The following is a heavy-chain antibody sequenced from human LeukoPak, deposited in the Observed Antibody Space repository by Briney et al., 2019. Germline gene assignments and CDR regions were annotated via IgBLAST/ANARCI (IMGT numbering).Heavy chain of an antibody. J-gene: IGHJ5*02. CDR2: IREDGSEK. Sequence: PGGSLRLSCAASGFTFSNYWMSWVRQAPGKGLEWVANIREDGSEKYYMDSVKGQFTISRDNAKNSLFLQMDSLRAEDTAVYYCASSMYYYDSSGYLPFHWFDPWGQGTLVTVSS. CDR3: ASSMYYYDSSGYLPFHWFDP. CDR1: GFTFSNYW. D-gene: IGHD3-22*01. V-gene: IGHV3-7*01.